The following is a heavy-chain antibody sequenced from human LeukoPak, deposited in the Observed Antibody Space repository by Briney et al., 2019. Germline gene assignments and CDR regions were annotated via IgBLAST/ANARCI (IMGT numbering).Heavy chain of an antibody. J-gene: IGHJ4*02. CDR1: GYTFTGYY. Sequence: ASVKVSCKASGYTFTGYYMHWVRQAPGQGLEWMGWNNPNSGGTNYAQKFQGRVTMTRDTSISTAYMELSRLRSDDTAVYYCAREVGYCSSTSCYTPRPDFDYWGQGTLVTVSS. D-gene: IGHD2-2*02. CDR2: NNPNSGGT. CDR3: AREVGYCSSTSCYTPRPDFDY. V-gene: IGHV1-2*02.